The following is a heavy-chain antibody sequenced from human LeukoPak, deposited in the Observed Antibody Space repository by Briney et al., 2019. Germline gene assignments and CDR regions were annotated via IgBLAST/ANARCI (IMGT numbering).Heavy chain of an antibody. CDR2: INPNSGGT. CDR1: GYTFTGYY. D-gene: IGHD3-22*01. V-gene: IGHV1-2*04. CDR3: ARAGFKCDSSGSRLFDY. J-gene: IGHJ4*02. Sequence: GASVKVSCKASGYTFTGYYMHWVRQAPGQGLEWMGWINPNSGGTNYAQKFQGWVTMTRDTSISTAYMELSRLRSDDTAVYYCARAGFKCDSSGSRLFDYWGQGTLVTVSS.